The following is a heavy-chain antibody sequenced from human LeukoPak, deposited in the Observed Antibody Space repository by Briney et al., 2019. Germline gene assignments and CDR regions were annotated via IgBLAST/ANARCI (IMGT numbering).Heavy chain of an antibody. CDR3: VVRAVAGPDHAFDI. D-gene: IGHD6-19*01. CDR1: GFTFTNYA. J-gene: IGHJ3*02. CDR2: ISGSGGST. V-gene: IGHV3-23*01. Sequence: GGSLRLSCAASGFTFTNYAMSWVRQAPGKGLEWVSAISGSGGSTYYADSVKGRFTISRDNSKNTLYLQMNSLRAEDTAVYYCVVRAVAGPDHAFDIWGPGTMVTVSS.